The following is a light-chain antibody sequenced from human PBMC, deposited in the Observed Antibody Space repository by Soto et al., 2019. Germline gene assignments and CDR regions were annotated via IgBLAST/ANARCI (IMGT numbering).Light chain of an antibody. CDR3: QQCYATPLT. CDR2: AAS. J-gene: IGKJ4*01. Sequence: DIQMTQSPSSLSASIGERVTITCRASQSISGCLNWYRQKPGEAPKLLMYAASTLESGVPSRFSGSGSGTDFTLTITILQPEDLATYYCQQCYATPLTFGGGTKVEI. V-gene: IGKV1-39*01. CDR1: QSISGC.